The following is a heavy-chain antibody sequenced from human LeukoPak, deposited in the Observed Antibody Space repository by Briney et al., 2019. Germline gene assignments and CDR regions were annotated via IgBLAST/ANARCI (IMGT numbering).Heavy chain of an antibody. D-gene: IGHD3-22*01. J-gene: IGHJ5*02. CDR2: INPNSGGT. CDR3: ARDPTPYYYDSSGYSPWFDP. V-gene: IGHV1-2*06. CDR1: GYTFTGYY. Sequence: ASVKVSCKASGYTFTGYYMHWVRQAPGQGLEWMGRINPNSGGTNYAQKFQGRVTMTRDTSISTAYMELSRLRSDDTAVYYCARDPTPYYYDSSGYSPWFDPWGQGTLVTVSS.